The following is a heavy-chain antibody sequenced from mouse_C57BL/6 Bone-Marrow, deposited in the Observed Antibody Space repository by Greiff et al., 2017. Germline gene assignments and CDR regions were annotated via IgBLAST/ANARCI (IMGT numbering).Heavy chain of an antibody. CDR3: AREAFDY. CDR2: ISYDGSN. Sequence: VQLKESGPGLVKPSQSLSLACSVTGYSITSGYYWNWIRQFPGNKLEWMGYISYDGSNNYNPSLKNRISITRDTSKNQFFLKLNSVTTEDTATYYCAREAFDYWGQGTTLTVSS. CDR1: GYSITSGYY. V-gene: IGHV3-6*01. J-gene: IGHJ2*01.